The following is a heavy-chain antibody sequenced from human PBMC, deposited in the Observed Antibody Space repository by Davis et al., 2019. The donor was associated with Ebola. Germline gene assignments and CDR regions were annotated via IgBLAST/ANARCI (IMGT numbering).Heavy chain of an antibody. V-gene: IGHV3-23*01. J-gene: IGHJ4*02. D-gene: IGHD2-2*01. CDR3: AKEASYSSTWDN. CDR1: GFTFKTYA. CDR2: ITGSAGYI. Sequence: PGGSLRLSCAASGFTFKTYALAWVRQAPGKGLEWVSSITGSAGYIYYADSVKGRFVISRDNSKNTLYLLMDNLRAEDTARYYCAKEASYSSTWDNWGQGTLVTVSS.